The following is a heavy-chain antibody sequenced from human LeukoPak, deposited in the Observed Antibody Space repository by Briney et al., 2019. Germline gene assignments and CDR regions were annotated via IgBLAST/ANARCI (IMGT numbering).Heavy chain of an antibody. CDR1: GFTFSSYA. D-gene: IGHD3-3*01. Sequence: GGSLRLSCAASGFTFSSYAMSWVRQAPGKGLEWVSAISGSDGRTYYADSVKGRFTISRDNSKNTLYLQMNSLRAEDTAVYPCAKSRVEGSFYYFDCWGQGTLVTVSS. CDR3: AKSRVEGSFYYFDC. V-gene: IGHV3-23*01. J-gene: IGHJ4*02. CDR2: ISGSDGRT.